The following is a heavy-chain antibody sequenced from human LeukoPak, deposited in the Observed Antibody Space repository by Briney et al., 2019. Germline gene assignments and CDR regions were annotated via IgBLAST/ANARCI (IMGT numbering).Heavy chain of an antibody. Sequence: APVKVSCKASGYTFTSYDINWVRQATGQGLEWMGWMDPNSGNTGYAQKFQGRVTMTRNTSISTAYMELSSLRSEDTAVYYCARGGAPLGYCSSTSCSTENWFDPWGQGTLVTVSS. CDR1: GYTFTSYD. J-gene: IGHJ5*02. CDR3: ARGGAPLGYCSSTSCSTENWFDP. CDR2: MDPNSGNT. V-gene: IGHV1-8*01. D-gene: IGHD2-2*02.